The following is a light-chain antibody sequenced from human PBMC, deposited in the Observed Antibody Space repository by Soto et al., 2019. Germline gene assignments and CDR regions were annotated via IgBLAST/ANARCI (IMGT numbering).Light chain of an antibody. V-gene: IGKV3-20*01. CDR1: QSISGTY. CDR2: SES. Sequence: DIVLTQSPGTLSLASGERATLSCRASQSISGTYLAWYQQRPGQAPRLLIYSESTRATGIPDRFSGSGSGTDFTLTISRLEPEDFVVYYCQYYGTSPSTFGRGTKVDI. J-gene: IGKJ1*01. CDR3: QYYGTSPST.